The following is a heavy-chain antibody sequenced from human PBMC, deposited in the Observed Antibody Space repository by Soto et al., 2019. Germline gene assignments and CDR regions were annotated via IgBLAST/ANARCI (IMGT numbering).Heavy chain of an antibody. CDR3: ARVEAMDYSNENRVIGY. D-gene: IGHD4-4*01. J-gene: IGHJ4*02. V-gene: IGHV4-61*01. CDR1: GGSVGSGSYY. Sequence: PSQTMPLPCTVSGGSVGSGSYYWSWIRQPPGKGLEWIGYIYYSGSTNYNPSLKSRVTISVDTSKNQFSLKLSSVTAADTAVYYCARVEAMDYSNENRVIGYLGQGTLVTVSS. CDR2: IYYSGST.